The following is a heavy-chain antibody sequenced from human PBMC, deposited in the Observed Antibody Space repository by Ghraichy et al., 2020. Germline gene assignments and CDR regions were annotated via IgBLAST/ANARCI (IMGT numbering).Heavy chain of an antibody. CDR2: IYHSGPA. CDR1: GGSISSGPYS. D-gene: IGHD3-3*01. CDR3: AILASSDVDV. Sequence: LRLSCAVSGGSISSGPYSWTWLRQPPGKGLEWIGYIYHSGPAYYTPSLETRVTISVDNFKNQFSLQLTSVTAADAAVYYCAILASSDVDVWGPGIAVTVSS. J-gene: IGHJ6*02. V-gene: IGHV4-30-2*01.